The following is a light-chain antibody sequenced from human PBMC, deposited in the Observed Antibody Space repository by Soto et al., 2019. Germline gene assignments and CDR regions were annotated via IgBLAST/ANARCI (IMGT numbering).Light chain of an antibody. CDR1: SGSIVSNY. CDR2: EYD. V-gene: IGLV6-57*03. CDR3: QSANSSTVI. J-gene: IGLJ2*01. Sequence: NFMLTQPHSVSESQGKTVTISCTRSSGSIVSNYVQWFQQRPGSAPTTVIYEYDHRPSGVPDRFSGSLDTSSNSASLTISGLKTEDEADYYCQSANSSTVIFGGGTKLTVL.